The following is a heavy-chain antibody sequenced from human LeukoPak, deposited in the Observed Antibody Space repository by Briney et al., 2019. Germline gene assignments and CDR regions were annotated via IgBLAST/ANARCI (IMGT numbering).Heavy chain of an antibody. V-gene: IGHV4-4*02. Sequence: SETLSLTCAVSGGSIISSNWWSWVRQPPGKGLEWIGEIYHSGNTNYNPSLESRLTISVGKSKNQFSLKLSSVTAADTAVYYCARRSPGWFDPWGQGTLVTVSS. J-gene: IGHJ5*02. CDR2: IYHSGNT. CDR1: GGSIISSNW. D-gene: IGHD1-14*01. CDR3: ARRSPGWFDP.